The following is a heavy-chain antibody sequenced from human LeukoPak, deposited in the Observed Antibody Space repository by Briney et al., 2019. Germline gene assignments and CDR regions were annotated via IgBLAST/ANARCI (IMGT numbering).Heavy chain of an antibody. D-gene: IGHD6-19*01. Sequence: PGGSLRLSCAASGFSVSSNYMSWVRHAPGKGLEWVSVISGGGTTYYADSVKGRFTISRDNSKNTLYLQMNILRDEDTAVYYCANEQWLDYWGQGTLVTVSS. CDR3: ANEQWLDY. CDR2: ISGGGTT. V-gene: IGHV3-66*01. J-gene: IGHJ4*02. CDR1: GFSVSSNY.